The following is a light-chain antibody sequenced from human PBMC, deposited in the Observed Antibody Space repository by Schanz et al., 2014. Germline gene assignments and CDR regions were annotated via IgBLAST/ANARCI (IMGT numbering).Light chain of an antibody. CDR1: SSDVGGYNY. V-gene: IGLV2-14*03. Sequence: QSALTQPASVSGSPGQSITISCTGTSSDVGGYNYVSWYQHHPGKAPQLMIYDVTDRPSGVSDRFSGSKSGNTASLTISGXXXEDEADYYCSYFTSSSTLVFGGGTKLTVL. CDR3: SYFTSSSTLV. CDR2: DVT. J-gene: IGLJ3*02.